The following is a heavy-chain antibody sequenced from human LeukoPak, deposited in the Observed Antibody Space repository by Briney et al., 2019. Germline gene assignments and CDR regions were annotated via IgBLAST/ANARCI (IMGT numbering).Heavy chain of an antibody. Sequence: GGSLRLSCAASGFTFSSYAMSWVRQAPGKGLEWVSAISGSGGSTYYADSVKGRFTISRDNSKNTLYLQMNSLRAEDTAVYYCAKGKFNYYYYYMDVWGKGTTVTVSS. V-gene: IGHV3-23*01. CDR3: AKGKFNYYYYYMDV. CDR2: ISGSGGST. J-gene: IGHJ6*03. CDR1: GFTFSSYA.